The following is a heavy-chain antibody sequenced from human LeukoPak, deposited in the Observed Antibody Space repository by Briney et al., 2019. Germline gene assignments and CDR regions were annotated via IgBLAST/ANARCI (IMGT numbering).Heavy chain of an antibody. CDR1: GFTFSDFA. CDR2: ISSNGISP. CDR3: VRAHSIHNYHYGIDV. V-gene: IGHV3-64*01. D-gene: IGHD3-3*01. Sequence: GGSLRLSCAAPGFTFSDFAMHWLRQAPGKGLEYVSTISSNGISPYYANSVKGRFTISRDNSKNTLYLQMGSLRADDTAVYYCVRAHSIHNYHYGIDVWGHGTTVTVSS. J-gene: IGHJ6*02.